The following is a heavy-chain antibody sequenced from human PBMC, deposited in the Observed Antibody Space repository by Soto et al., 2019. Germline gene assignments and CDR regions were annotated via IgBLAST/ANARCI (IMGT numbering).Heavy chain of an antibody. D-gene: IGHD2-2*01. V-gene: IGHV1-18*01. CDR2: ISAYNGNT. CDR3: ARVGGWYCSSTSCYELGAFDF. J-gene: IGHJ3*01. CDR1: GYTFTSYG. Sequence: ASVKVSCKASGYTFTSYGISWVRQAPGQGLEWMGWISAYNGNTNYAQKLQGRVTMTTDTSTSTAYMELRSLRSDDTAVYYCARVGGWYCSSTSCYELGAFDFWGQGTMVTVSS.